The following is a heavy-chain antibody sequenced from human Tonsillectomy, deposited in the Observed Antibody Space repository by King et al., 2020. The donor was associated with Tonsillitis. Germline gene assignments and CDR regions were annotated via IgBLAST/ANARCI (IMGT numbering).Heavy chain of an antibody. CDR2: LSGSGGNT. V-gene: IGHV3-23*04. Sequence: EVQLVESGGGLIQPGGSLRLSCAASGFTFTTYPVTWVRQAPGKGLEWVSGLSGSGGNTFYTDSVKGRFTISRDNSKNTLYLQMNGLRAEDTAVYYCTTRFGERYYYMDVWGKGTTVTVSS. J-gene: IGHJ6*03. CDR3: TTRFGERYYYMDV. D-gene: IGHD3-10*01. CDR1: GFTFTTYP.